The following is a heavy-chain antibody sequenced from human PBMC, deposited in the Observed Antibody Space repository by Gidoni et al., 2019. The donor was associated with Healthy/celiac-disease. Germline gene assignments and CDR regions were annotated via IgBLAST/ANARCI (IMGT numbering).Heavy chain of an antibody. CDR3: ARADYGDYSDWFDP. J-gene: IGHJ5*02. D-gene: IGHD4-17*01. Sequence: QVQLQESGPGLVKPSQTLSLTCTVSGGPISRGGYYWSWIRQHPGKGLEWIGYIYYSGSTYYNPSLKSRVTISVDTSKNQFSLKLSSVTAADTAVYYCARADYGDYSDWFDPWGQGTLVTVSS. CDR1: GGPISRGGYY. CDR2: IYYSGST. V-gene: IGHV4-31*03.